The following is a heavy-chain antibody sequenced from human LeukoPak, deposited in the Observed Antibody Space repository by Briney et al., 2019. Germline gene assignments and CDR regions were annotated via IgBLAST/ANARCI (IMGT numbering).Heavy chain of an antibody. V-gene: IGHV4-39*07. CDR1: GGSISSSSYY. Sequence: SETLSLTCTVSGGSISSSSYYWGWIRQPPGKGLEWIGSIYYSGSTYYNPSLKSRVTVSVDTSKNQFSLKLSSVTAADTAVYYCARDYYGNSGIVYWGQGTLVTVSS. CDR3: ARDYYGNSGIVY. CDR2: IYYSGST. J-gene: IGHJ4*02. D-gene: IGHD3-22*01.